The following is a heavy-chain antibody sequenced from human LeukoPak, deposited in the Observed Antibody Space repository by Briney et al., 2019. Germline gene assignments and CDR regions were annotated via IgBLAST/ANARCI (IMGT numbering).Heavy chain of an antibody. CDR1: GFTFSSYG. CDR2: ISYDGTNK. Sequence: GRSLRLSCAASGFTFSSYGMHWVRQAPGKGLEWVAFISYDGTNKYYADSVKGRFTISRDNSKNTLFLQMNSLRTEDTAVYYCATSRGYVWLGAPLDYWGQGTLVTVSS. D-gene: IGHD5-12*01. CDR3: ATSRGYVWLGAPLDY. J-gene: IGHJ4*02. V-gene: IGHV3-30*03.